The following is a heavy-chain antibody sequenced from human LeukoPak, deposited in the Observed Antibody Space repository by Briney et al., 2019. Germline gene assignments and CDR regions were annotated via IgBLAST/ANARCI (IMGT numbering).Heavy chain of an antibody. Sequence: GGSLRLSRAVSGFTFSSYAMSWVRQAPGKGLEWVSGISGSGTATYYADSVKGRFTISRDNSENTLLLQMNSLRVEDTAVYYCAKDLRSSRFDPWGQGTRVIVSS. CDR1: GFTFSSYA. D-gene: IGHD6-13*01. CDR2: ISGSGTAT. V-gene: IGHV3-23*01. CDR3: AKDLRSSRFDP. J-gene: IGHJ5*02.